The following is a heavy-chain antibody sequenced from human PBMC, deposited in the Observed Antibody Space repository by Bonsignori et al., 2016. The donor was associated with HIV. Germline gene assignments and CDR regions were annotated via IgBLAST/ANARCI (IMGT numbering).Heavy chain of an antibody. CDR2: MYYSGRN. V-gene: IGHV4-39*07. D-gene: IGHD3-3*01. J-gene: IGHJ4*02. CDR1: GGSISSSSYY. Sequence: SETLSLTCTVSGGSISSSSYYWGWIRQPPGKGLEWIGSMYYSGRNYYNPSLKSRVTISVDTSKNQFSLKLSSVTAADTAVYYCARDAAWSGYRWTCDYWGQGTLVTVSS. CDR3: ARDAAWSGYRWTCDY.